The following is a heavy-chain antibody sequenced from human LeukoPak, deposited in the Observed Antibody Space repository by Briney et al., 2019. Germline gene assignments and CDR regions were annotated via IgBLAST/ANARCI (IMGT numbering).Heavy chain of an antibody. J-gene: IGHJ3*02. Sequence: GRSLRLSCAASGFTFSAYFMHWVRQAPGKGLEWVADIASDGTHTFYAESVKGRFTISRDNSKNTLYLQMNSLRAEDTAVYFCARERQDTVLHSGAFDIWGQGTMATVSS. CDR2: IASDGTHT. V-gene: IGHV3-30-3*01. CDR1: GFTFSAYF. CDR3: ARERQDTVLHSGAFDI. D-gene: IGHD2-21*01.